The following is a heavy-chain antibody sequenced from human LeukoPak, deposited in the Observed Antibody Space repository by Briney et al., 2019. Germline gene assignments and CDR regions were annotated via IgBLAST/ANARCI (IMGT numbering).Heavy chain of an antibody. Sequence: ASVKVSCKASGYTFTGYYMHWVRQAPGQGLEWMGWINPNSGGTNYAQKFQGRVTITRDMSTSTDYMELSSLRSEDTAVYYCARDNSVEDTAWWFDPWGQGTLVTVSS. CDR3: ARDNSVEDTAWWFDP. CDR2: INPNSGGT. V-gene: IGHV1-2*02. CDR1: GYTFTGYY. D-gene: IGHD4-23*01. J-gene: IGHJ5*02.